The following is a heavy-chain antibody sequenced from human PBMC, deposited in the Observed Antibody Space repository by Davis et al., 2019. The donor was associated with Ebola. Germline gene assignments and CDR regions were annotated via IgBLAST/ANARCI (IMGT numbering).Heavy chain of an antibody. CDR3: ARDFSRAGSAPYFDY. J-gene: IGHJ4*02. CDR2: IYHSGST. V-gene: IGHV4-38-2*02. CDR1: GYSISSGYY. D-gene: IGHD6-13*01. Sequence: SETLSLTCAVSGYSISSGYYWGWIRQPPGRGLEWIGSIYHSGSTNYNPSLKSRVTISVDTSKNQFSLKLSSVTAADTAVYYCARDFSRAGSAPYFDYWGQGTLVTVSS.